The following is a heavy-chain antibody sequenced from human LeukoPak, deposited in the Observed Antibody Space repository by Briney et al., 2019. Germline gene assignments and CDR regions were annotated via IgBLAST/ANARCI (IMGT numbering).Heavy chain of an antibody. J-gene: IGHJ5*02. Sequence: ASVKVSCRASGYILSDFRLYWVRQAPGHRLEWLGWIHPHTGSTMYKEAFKGGVSMTADRSDNTAYLELTRLMFNDTAVYYCAKGVSRRSNFWYHWFDPWGEGSLVTVSS. CDR1: GYILSDFR. V-gene: IGHV1-2*02. CDR3: AKGVSRRSNFWYHWFDP. D-gene: IGHD5/OR15-5a*01. CDR2: IHPHTGST.